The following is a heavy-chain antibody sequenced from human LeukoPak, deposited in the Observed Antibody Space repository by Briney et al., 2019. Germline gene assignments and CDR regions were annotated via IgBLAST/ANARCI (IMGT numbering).Heavy chain of an antibody. D-gene: IGHD1-26*01. CDR2: IYYSGST. CDR1: GGSISSSSYY. J-gene: IGHJ4*02. CDR3: ARDLSGSYWGPFDY. V-gene: IGHV4-39*07. Sequence: SETLSLTCTVSGGSISSSSYYWGWIRPPPGKGLEWIGSIYYSGSTYYNPSLKSRVTISVDTSKNQFSLKLSSVTAADTAVYYCARDLSGSYWGPFDYWGQGTLVIVSS.